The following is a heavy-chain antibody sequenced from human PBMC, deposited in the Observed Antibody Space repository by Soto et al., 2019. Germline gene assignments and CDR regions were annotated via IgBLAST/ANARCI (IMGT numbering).Heavy chain of an antibody. CDR2: IADSRDRT. J-gene: IGHJ4*02. V-gene: IGHV3-23*01. Sequence: EVQLLESGGGLVQPGGSLRLSCAASGFTFRSYAMSWVRQAPGKGLEWVSVIADSRDRTYYADSVKGRFTISRDNSKNTLYLQMHNLRAEDMATYYCAKGIDWGQGTRVTVSS. CDR3: AKGID. CDR1: GFTFRSYA. D-gene: IGHD2-15*01.